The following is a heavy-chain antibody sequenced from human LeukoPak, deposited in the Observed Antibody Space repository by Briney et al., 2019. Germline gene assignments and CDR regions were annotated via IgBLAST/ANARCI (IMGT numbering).Heavy chain of an antibody. Sequence: ASVKVSCKASGFTFTSYDINWVRQATGQGLEWMGWMNPINGNTGYAQKFQGRVTMTRDTSISTAYMELRSLRSDDTAVYYCVRDGEGVAISVNYWFDPWGQGTLVAVSS. J-gene: IGHJ5*02. D-gene: IGHD3-10*01. CDR2: MNPINGNT. CDR3: VRDGEGVAISVNYWFDP. CDR1: GFTFTSYD. V-gene: IGHV1-8*01.